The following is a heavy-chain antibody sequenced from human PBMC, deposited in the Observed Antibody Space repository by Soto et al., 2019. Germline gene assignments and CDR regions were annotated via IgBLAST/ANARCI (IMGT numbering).Heavy chain of an antibody. J-gene: IGHJ4*02. D-gene: IGHD3-16*02. V-gene: IGHV3-20*04. CDR2: INWNGGST. Sequence: PGVSLRLSCAASGFTFDDYAMSWVRQAPGKGLEWVSGINWNGGSTGYADSVKGRFTISRDNAKNSLYLQMNSLRAEVSALYYCASGSNYDYVWGSYRFDYWGQGT. CDR3: ASGSNYDYVWGSYRFDY. CDR1: GFTFDDYA.